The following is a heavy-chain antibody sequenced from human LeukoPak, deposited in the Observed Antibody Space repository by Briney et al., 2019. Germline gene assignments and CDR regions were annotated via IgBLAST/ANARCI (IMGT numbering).Heavy chain of an antibody. CDR2: IYFGGTT. D-gene: IGHD5/OR15-5a*01. CDR3: ARGDGVYVY. CDR1: GFTVSSKY. Sequence: GGSLRLSCAASGFTVSSKYMTWVRQAPGQGLEWVSVIYFGGTTYSADSVKGRLTISRDNSKSTVYLQMNSLRVEDMAVYYCARGDGVYVYWGQGNLVTVSS. V-gene: IGHV3-53*05. J-gene: IGHJ4*02.